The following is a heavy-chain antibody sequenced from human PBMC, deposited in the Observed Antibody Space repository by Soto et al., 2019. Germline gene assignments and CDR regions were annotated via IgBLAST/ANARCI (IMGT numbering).Heavy chain of an antibody. CDR1: GFTFSSYG. D-gene: IGHD3-10*01. Sequence: QVQLVESGGGVVQPGRSLRLSCAASGFTFSSYGMHWVRQAPGKGLEWVAVISYDGSNKYYADSVKGRFTISRDNSKNTLYLQMNSLRAEDTAVYYCEKVLFYGSEFDYWGQGTLVTVSS. J-gene: IGHJ4*02. V-gene: IGHV3-30*18. CDR2: ISYDGSNK. CDR3: EKVLFYGSEFDY.